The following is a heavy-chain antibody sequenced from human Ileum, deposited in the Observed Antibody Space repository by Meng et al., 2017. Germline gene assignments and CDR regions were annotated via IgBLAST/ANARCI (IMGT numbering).Heavy chain of an antibody. D-gene: IGHD3-3*01. V-gene: IGHV6-1*01. CDR3: ASGSGSLDY. CDR1: GGSVSSNIAA. CDR2: TYYRSKWYS. Sequence: QVQLQQAGPGLVKPSQTLSLTCAVSGGSVSSNIAAWNWIRQSPLRGLEWLGRTYYRSKWYSEYAVSVKSRISITPDKSKNQFSLQMNSVTPEDTAVYYCASGSGSLDYWGPGTLVTVSS. J-gene: IGHJ4*02.